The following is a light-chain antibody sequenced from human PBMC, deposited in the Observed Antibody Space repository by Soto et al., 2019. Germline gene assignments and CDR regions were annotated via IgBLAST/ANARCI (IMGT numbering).Light chain of an antibody. CDR1: QSVSSY. CDR2: DAS. V-gene: IGKV3-11*01. CDR3: QQRSNWLFT. Sequence: EIVLTQSPATLSLSPGERATLSCRASQSVSSYLAWYQHKPGQAPRLLISDASNRATGVPARFSGSGSGTAFPLTISTLEPEDFAVYYCQQRSNWLFTFGPGTRVDL. J-gene: IGKJ3*01.